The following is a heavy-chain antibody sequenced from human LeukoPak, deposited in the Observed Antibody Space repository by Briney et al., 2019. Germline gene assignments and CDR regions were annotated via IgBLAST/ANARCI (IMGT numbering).Heavy chain of an antibody. CDR1: GSRFATYW. CDR2: IYPSDSDT. D-gene: IGHD2-2*01. Sequence: GESLQISCNGSGSRFATYWIAWVRQMPGKGLEWMGDIYPSDSDTKYSLSFQGQVTISADTSLSTAYLQWSSLQSSDSAIYFCARRHSYCTSSSCYLYLDTWGQGTLVTVSS. CDR3: ARRHSYCTSSSCYLYLDT. J-gene: IGHJ4*02. V-gene: IGHV5-51*01.